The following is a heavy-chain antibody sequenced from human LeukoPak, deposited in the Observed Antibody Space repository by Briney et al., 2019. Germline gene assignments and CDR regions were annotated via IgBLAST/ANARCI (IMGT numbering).Heavy chain of an antibody. J-gene: IGHJ4*02. Sequence: GGSLRLSCAASGFTFSSYAMSWVRQAPGKGLEWVSAISGSGGSTYYADSVKGRFTISRDNSKNTLYLQMNSLRAEDTAVYYCARDYDTIFGVAGDYWGQGTLVTVSS. CDR1: GFTFSSYA. CDR3: ARDYDTIFGVAGDY. CDR2: ISGSGGST. D-gene: IGHD3-3*01. V-gene: IGHV3-23*01.